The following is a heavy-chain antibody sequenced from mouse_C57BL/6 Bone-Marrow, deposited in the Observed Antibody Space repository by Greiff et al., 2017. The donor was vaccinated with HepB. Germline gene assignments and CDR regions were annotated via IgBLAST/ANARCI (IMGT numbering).Heavy chain of an antibody. CDR3: ARPNWDWYFDV. J-gene: IGHJ1*03. CDR1: GYTFTSYW. V-gene: IGHV1-59*01. D-gene: IGHD4-1*01. Sequence: VQLQQPGAELVRPGTSVKLSCKASGYTFTSYWMHWVKQRPGQGLEWIGVIDPSDSYTNYNQKFKGRATLTVDTSSSTAYMQLSSLTSEDSAVYYCARPNWDWYFDVWGTGTTVTVSS. CDR2: IDPSDSYT.